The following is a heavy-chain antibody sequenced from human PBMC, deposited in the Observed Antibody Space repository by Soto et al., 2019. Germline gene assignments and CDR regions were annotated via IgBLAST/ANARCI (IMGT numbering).Heavy chain of an antibody. CDR3: ARDIRHYDSSGFKYNWFDP. CDR1: GDSINNDDYY. Sequence: SETLSLTCTVSGDSINNDDYYWSWIRQHPGKGLEWIGYIYYSGSTYYNPSLKSRVTISVDTSKNQFSLKLSSVTAADTAVYYCARDIRHYDSSGFKYNWFDPWGQGTLVTVSS. D-gene: IGHD3-22*01. V-gene: IGHV4-31*03. CDR2: IYYSGST. J-gene: IGHJ5*02.